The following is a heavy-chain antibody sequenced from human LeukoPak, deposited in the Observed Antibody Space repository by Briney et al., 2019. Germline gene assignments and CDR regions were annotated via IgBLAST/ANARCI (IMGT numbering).Heavy chain of an antibody. J-gene: IGHJ3*01. CDR1: GFTFSNYW. V-gene: IGHV3-33*08. Sequence: PGGSLRLSCAASGFTFSNYWMNWVRQAPGKGLDWVAMIWHDGATKFYADSVKGRFTISRDNSKDTLYLQMDSLRAEDTAVFYCARELLGEGPDAFDVWGQGTIVTVSS. D-gene: IGHD3-16*01. CDR3: ARELLGEGPDAFDV. CDR2: IWHDGATK.